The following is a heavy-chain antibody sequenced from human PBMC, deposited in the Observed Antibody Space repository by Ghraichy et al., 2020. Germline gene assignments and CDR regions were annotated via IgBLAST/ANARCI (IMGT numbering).Heavy chain of an antibody. Sequence: LSLTCTVSGGSISTSNYYWGWVRQPPGKGLECIGYYSGRAYYNPSLQSRVTISADTSKNQFSLKLSSVTAADTALYFCARGLIDFWSGYRYYYYGLDVWGQGTAVTVSS. J-gene: IGHJ6*02. CDR2: YSGRA. D-gene: IGHD3-3*01. CDR3: ARGLIDFWSGYRYYYYGLDV. CDR1: GGSISTSNYY. V-gene: IGHV4-39*01.